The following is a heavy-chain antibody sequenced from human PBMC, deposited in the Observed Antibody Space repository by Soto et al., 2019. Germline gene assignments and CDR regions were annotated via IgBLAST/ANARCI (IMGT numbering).Heavy chain of an antibody. CDR1: GYTFTSYS. Sequence: QVQLVQSGAEVKKPGASVKIPCKASGYTFTSYSMHWVRQAPGQRPEWLGWINSGNGNTKNSQKLQGRVTFSSDTSASTAYMELSSLRSEDTAVYYCARGVSGYIAYGPSAYWGQGTLVTVSS. J-gene: IGHJ4*02. CDR3: ARGVSGYIAYGPSAY. V-gene: IGHV1-3*01. D-gene: IGHD5-12*01. CDR2: INSGNGNT.